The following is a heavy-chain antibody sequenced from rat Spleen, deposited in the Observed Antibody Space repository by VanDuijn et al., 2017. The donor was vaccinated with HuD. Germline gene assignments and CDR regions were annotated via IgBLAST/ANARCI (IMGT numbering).Heavy chain of an antibody. Sequence: EVQLVESGGGLVQPGRSLKLSCAASGFTFSDYYMAWVRQAPTKGLEWVATISYDGYSTYYRDSVKGRFTISRDNAKSTLYLQMDSLRSEDTATYYCARRTIAAIFRYFDFWGPGTMVTVSS. J-gene: IGHJ1*01. CDR1: GFTFSDYY. D-gene: IGHD1-2*01. V-gene: IGHV5-7*01. CDR2: ISYDGYST. CDR3: ARRTIAAIFRYFDF.